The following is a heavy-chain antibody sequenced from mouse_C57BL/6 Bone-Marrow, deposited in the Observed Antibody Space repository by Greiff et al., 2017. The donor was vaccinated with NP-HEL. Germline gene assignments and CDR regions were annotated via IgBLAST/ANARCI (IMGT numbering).Heavy chain of an antibody. Sequence: QVQLQQPGAELVRPGSPVKLPCKALGYTFTSYWMDWVKQRPGQGLEWIGNIYPSDSETHYNQKFKDKATLTVDKSSSTAYMQLSSLTSEDSAVYYGASGKLRLRLDYWGQGTTLTVSS. J-gene: IGHJ2*01. D-gene: IGHD3-2*02. CDR1: GYTFTSYW. CDR3: ASGKLRLRLDY. V-gene: IGHV1-61*01. CDR2: IYPSDSET.